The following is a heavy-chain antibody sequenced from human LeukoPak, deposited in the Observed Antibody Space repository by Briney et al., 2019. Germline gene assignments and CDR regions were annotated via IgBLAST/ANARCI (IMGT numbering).Heavy chain of an antibody. V-gene: IGHV3-30-3*01. CDR3: ARDVWPYCGGDCYSGFDN. Sequence: GGSLRLSCAASGFTFSSYAMHWVRQAPGKGLEWVAVISYDGSNKYYADSVKGRFTISRDNSKNTLYLQMNSLRAEDTAMYYCARDVWPYCGGDCYSGFDNWGQGTLVTVSS. J-gene: IGHJ4*02. D-gene: IGHD2-21*02. CDR1: GFTFSSYA. CDR2: ISYDGSNK.